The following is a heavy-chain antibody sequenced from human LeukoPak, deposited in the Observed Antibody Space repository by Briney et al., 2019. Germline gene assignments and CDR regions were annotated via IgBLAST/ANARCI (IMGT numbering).Heavy chain of an antibody. CDR3: ARGWEVVRLDN. CDR2: INHSGRT. D-gene: IGHD2-2*01. V-gene: IGHV4-34*01. CDR1: GGSFSGYY. J-gene: IGHJ4*02. Sequence: SETLSLTCAVYGGSFSGYYWSWIRQSPDKGLEWIGEINHSGRTNYNPSLKSRVTISIDTSKNQFSLKLTSVTAADTAVYFCARGWEVVRLDNWGQGTLVTVSS.